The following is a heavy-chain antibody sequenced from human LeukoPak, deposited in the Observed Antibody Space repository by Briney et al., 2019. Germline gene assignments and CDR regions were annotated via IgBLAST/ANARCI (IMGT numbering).Heavy chain of an antibody. J-gene: IGHJ4*02. D-gene: IGHD1-14*01. V-gene: IGHV3-23*01. CDR3: AKASTVLKPIDS. Sequence: GGSLRLSCAASGFTFSTYAMNWVRQAPGKGLEWVSAISPIGSRTYYAGSVKGRFTISRDNSKNTLYLQMNSLRAGDTAIYYCAKASTVLKPIDSWGQGTLVTVSS. CDR2: ISPIGSRT. CDR1: GFTFSTYA.